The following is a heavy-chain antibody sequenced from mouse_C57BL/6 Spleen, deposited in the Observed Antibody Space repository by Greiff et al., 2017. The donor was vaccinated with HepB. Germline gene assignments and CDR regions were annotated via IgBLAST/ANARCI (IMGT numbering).Heavy chain of an antibody. CDR1: GYTFTDYY. J-gene: IGHJ4*01. V-gene: IGHV1-19*01. CDR2: INPYNGGT. D-gene: IGHD2-1*01. CDR3: ARAVNYFYAMDY. Sequence: EVQLQQSGPVLVKPGASVKMSCKASGYTFTDYYMNWVKQSHGKSLEWIGVINPYNGGTSYNQKFKGKATLTVDKSSSTAYMELNSLTSEDSAVYYCARAVNYFYAMDYWGQGTSVTVSS.